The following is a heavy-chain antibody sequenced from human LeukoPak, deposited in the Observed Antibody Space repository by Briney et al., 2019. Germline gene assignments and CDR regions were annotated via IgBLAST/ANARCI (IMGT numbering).Heavy chain of an antibody. CDR2: IIPIFGTA. CDR1: GGTFSSYA. Sequence: SVKVSCKASGGTFSSYAISWVRQAPGQGLEWMGGIIPIFGTANYAQKFQGRVTITADKSTSTAYMELNSLRSEDTAVYYCARDLGSMYYDFWRRDDAFDIWGQGTMVTVSS. J-gene: IGHJ3*02. V-gene: IGHV1-69*06. D-gene: IGHD3-3*01. CDR3: ARDLGSMYYDFWRRDDAFDI.